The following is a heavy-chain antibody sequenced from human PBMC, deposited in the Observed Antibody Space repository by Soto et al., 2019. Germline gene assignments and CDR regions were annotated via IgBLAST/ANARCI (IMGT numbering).Heavy chain of an antibody. CDR3: ATDSSGVDAFDI. Sequence: QVQLQESGPGLVKPSQTLSLTCTGSGGSISSGYYYWSWIRPPPGTGLEWIGYIYYSGSTYYNPSLMSRVTRSVDTSKNQFSLKLSSVTAADTAVYYCATDSSGVDAFDIWGQGTMVTVSS. D-gene: IGHD3-22*01. J-gene: IGHJ3*02. V-gene: IGHV4-30-4*01. CDR1: GGSISSGYYY. CDR2: IYYSGST.